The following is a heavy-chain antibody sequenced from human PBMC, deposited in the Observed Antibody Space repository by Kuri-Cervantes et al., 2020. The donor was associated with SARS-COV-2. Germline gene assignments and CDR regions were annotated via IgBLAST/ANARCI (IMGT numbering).Heavy chain of an antibody. Sequence: SETLSLTCTVSGGSISSSSYYWGWIRPPPGKGLVWIGSIYYSGSTNYNPSLKSPVTISVDTSKNQFSLKLSYVTAADTSVYNCARGLLYGWGLLLVGWASPLLDHWGQGTLVTVSS. CDR3: ARGLLYGWGLLLVGWASPLLDH. J-gene: IGHJ4*02. D-gene: IGHD2-15*01. CDR1: GGSISSSSYY. CDR2: IYYSGST. V-gene: IGHV4-39*07.